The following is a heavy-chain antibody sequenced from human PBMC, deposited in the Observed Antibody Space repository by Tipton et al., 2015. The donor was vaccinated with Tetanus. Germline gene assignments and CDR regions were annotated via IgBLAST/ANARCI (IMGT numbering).Heavy chain of an antibody. J-gene: IGHJ6*02. CDR2: ISGSGDTT. V-gene: IGHV3-23*01. Sequence: SLRLSCAASGFTFNRYGINWVRQAPGKGLVWVSSISGSGDTTYYADSVRGRFTVSRDNSKDTVYLDVRSLRDEDTAVYFCARRSLTNYGLDVWGQGTPVTVSS. CDR1: GFTFNRYG. CDR3: ARRSLTNYGLDV. D-gene: IGHD1-1*01.